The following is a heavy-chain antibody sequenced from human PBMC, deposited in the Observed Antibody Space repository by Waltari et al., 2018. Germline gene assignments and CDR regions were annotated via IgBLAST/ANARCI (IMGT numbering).Heavy chain of an antibody. J-gene: IGHJ3*02. D-gene: IGHD1-26*01. Sequence: EVQLVESGGGLVQPGGSLKLSCAASGFTFSGSAIPWVRQASGKGREWVGRIKNTTNKDATRYAASVKGRFTVSRDDSKNMAYRQMTSLKIEDTAVYYCTRLEIYSGSSDAFDIWGQGTMVTVSS. V-gene: IGHV3-73*01. CDR2: IKNTTNKDAT. CDR3: TRLEIYSGSSDAFDI. CDR1: GFTFSGSA.